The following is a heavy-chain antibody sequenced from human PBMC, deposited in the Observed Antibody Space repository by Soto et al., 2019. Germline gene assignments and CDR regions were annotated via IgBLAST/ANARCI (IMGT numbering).Heavy chain of an antibody. CDR2: IYYSGST. D-gene: IGHD2-2*01. V-gene: IGHV4-31*03. Sequence: QVQLQESGPGLVKPSQTLSLTCTVSSGSISSGDSYWSWIRQHPGKGLEGIGHIYYSGSTYYNPSRKSRVTISVDTSKNQFSLRLNSVTAADTAVYFCAKGRYEDCSSTSCYGPMDVWGKGTTVTVSS. CDR1: SGSISSGDSY. J-gene: IGHJ6*03. CDR3: AKGRYEDCSSTSCYGPMDV.